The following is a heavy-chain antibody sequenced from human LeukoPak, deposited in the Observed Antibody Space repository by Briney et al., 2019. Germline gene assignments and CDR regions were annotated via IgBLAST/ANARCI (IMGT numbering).Heavy chain of an antibody. CDR3: SREGYCDYCFDH. J-gene: IGHJ4*02. CDR2: IYSGGST. Sequence: GGSLRLSCAASGFTVNSNYMSWVRQAPGKGLEWVSIIYSGGSTYYAGCVKGRFTISRDNSKNTVYLQMNSPRAEYTALYYCSREGYCDYCFDHWGQGTLVTVSS. V-gene: IGHV3-53*01. CDR1: GFTVNSNY. D-gene: IGHD3-9*01.